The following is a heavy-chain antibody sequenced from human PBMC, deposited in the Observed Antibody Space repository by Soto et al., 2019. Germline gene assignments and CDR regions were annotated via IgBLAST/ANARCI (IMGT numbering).Heavy chain of an antibody. CDR2: IYYSGGT. Sequence: PSETLSLTCTVSGGSISSYSWSWIRQPPGKGLEWIGYIYYSGGTNYNPSLKSRVTISVDTSKNQFSLKLSSVTAADTAVYYCARDLDDGWFDPWGQGTLVTVSS. CDR3: ARDLDDGWFDP. CDR1: GGSISSYS. V-gene: IGHV4-59*01. J-gene: IGHJ5*02.